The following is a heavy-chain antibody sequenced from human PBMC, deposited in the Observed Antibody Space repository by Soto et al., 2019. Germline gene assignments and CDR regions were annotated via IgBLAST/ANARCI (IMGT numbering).Heavy chain of an antibody. CDR1: GDSISSNNW. D-gene: IGHD6-13*01. J-gene: IGHJ4*02. V-gene: IGHV4-4*02. CDR2: IFHSGHT. CDR3: ARTPSFSSTFDY. Sequence: SETLSLTCAVSGDSISSNNWWSWVRQPPGKGLEWIGEIFHSGHTNYNPSLKSPVTISLDKSQNQFSLTLTSVTAADTAVYYCARTPSFSSTFDYWGQGTLVTVSS.